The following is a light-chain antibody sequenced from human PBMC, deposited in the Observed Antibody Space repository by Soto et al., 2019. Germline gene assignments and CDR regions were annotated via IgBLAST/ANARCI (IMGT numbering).Light chain of an antibody. CDR1: QSVSDRF. Sequence: EIVLTQSPGTLSLSPGERATLSCRASQSVSDRFLAWYQHQTGQAPRLLIYDAYTRATAIPDRFSGGGSGTDFTLTISSLEPEDFAVYYCQQYGTSPYAFGQGTKLEIK. CDR2: DAY. V-gene: IGKV3-20*01. CDR3: QQYGTSPYA. J-gene: IGKJ2*01.